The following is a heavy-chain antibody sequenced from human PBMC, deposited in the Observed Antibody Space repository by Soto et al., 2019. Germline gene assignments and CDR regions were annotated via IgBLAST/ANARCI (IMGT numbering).Heavy chain of an antibody. Sequence: GGSLRLSCAASGFTFSSYWMSWVRQAPGKGLEWVANIKQDGSEKYYVDSVKGRFTISRDNAKNSLYLQMNSLRAEDTAVYYCARDPDCSSTSCCAFDIWGQGTMVTVSS. D-gene: IGHD2-2*01. V-gene: IGHV3-7*01. CDR2: IKQDGSEK. CDR1: GFTFSSYW. J-gene: IGHJ3*02. CDR3: ARDPDCSSTSCCAFDI.